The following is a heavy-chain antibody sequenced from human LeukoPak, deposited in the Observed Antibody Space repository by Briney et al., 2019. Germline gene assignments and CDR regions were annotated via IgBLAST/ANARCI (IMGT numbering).Heavy chain of an antibody. CDR3: ARDWAPVSMKAVPFDC. CDR1: GFAFSNSW. J-gene: IGHJ4*02. CDR2: INEDGSLK. Sequence: GGSLRLSCAASGFAFSNSWMSWVRQAPGKGPEWVANINEDGSLKNYVDSVEGRFTVSRDNAKNALDLQMNSLRLEDTAVYYCARDWAPVSMKAVPFDCWGQGTLVTVSS. V-gene: IGHV3-7*01. D-gene: IGHD2/OR15-2a*01.